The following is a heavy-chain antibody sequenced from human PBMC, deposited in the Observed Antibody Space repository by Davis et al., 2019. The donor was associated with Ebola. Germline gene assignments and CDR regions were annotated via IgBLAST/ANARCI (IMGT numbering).Heavy chain of an antibody. V-gene: IGHV4-34*01. CDR2: INHSGST. J-gene: IGHJ6*02. D-gene: IGHD3-22*01. CDR3: AREVVRASYYYYGMDV. CDR1: GGSFSGYY. Sequence: SETLSLTCAVYGGSFSGYYWSWIRQPPGKGLEWIGEINHSGSTNYNPSLKSRVTISVDTSKNQFSLKLSSVTAADTAVYYCAREVVRASYYYYGMDVWGQGTTVTVSS.